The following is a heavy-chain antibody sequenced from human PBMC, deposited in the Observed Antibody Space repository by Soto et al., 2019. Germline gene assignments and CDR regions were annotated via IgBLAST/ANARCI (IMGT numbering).Heavy chain of an antibody. CDR2: ISGSDGST. V-gene: IGHV3-23*01. CDR1: GFTFSSYA. Sequence: EVQLLESGGGLVQPGGSLRLSCAASGFTFSSYAMSWVRQAPGKGLEWVSAISGSDGSTYYADAVKGRFTISRDNSKNTLYLQMNSLRAEDTAAYYCAEIRPVATIYDAFDIWGQGTMVTVSS. D-gene: IGHD5-12*01. J-gene: IGHJ3*02. CDR3: AEIRPVATIYDAFDI.